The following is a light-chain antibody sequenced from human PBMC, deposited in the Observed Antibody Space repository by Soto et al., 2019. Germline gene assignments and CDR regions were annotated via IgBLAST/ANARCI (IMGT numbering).Light chain of an antibody. V-gene: IGKV3-20*01. J-gene: IGKJ3*01. CDR2: GAS. Sequence: EIVLTQSPGTLSLSPGERATLSCRASQSVSSSYLAWYQQKPGQAPRLLIYGASSRAIDIPDRFSGSGSGTDFTLPISRLEPEDFAVYYCQQYGSAPFTFGPGTKVDIK. CDR1: QSVSSSY. CDR3: QQYGSAPFT.